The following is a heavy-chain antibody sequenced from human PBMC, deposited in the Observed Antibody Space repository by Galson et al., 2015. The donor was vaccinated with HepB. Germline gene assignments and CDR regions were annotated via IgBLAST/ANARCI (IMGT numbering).Heavy chain of an antibody. D-gene: IGHD2-2*01. Sequence: SCKASGGTFSSYAISWVRQAPGQGLEWMGGIIPIFGTANYAQKFQGRVTITADESTSTAYMELSSLRSEDTAVYYCASQYCSSTSCFLIFDAFDIWGQGTMVTVSS. V-gene: IGHV1-69*01. CDR2: IIPIFGTA. J-gene: IGHJ3*02. CDR3: ASQYCSSTSCFLIFDAFDI. CDR1: GGTFSSYA.